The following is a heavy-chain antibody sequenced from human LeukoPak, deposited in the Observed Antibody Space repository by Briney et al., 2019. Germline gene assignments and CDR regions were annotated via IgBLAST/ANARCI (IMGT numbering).Heavy chain of an antibody. CDR2: INPNSGGT. J-gene: IGHJ4*02. Sequence: ASVKVSCNASGHTFTGYYMHWVRQAPGQGLEWMGWINPNSGGTNYAQKFQGRVTMTRDTSISTAYMELSRLRSDDTAVYYCARTDYDFWSEGYWGQGTLVTVSS. CDR1: GHTFTGYY. CDR3: ARTDYDFWSEGY. V-gene: IGHV1-2*02. D-gene: IGHD3-3*01.